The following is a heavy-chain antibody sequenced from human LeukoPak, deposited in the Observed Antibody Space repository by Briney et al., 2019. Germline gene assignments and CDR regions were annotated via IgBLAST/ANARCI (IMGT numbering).Heavy chain of an antibody. V-gene: IGHV3-48*02. Sequence: PGGSLRLSCAASGFTFSTYSMIWVRQAPGKGLEWISYITGSSRTIYYADSVKGRFTISRDKAKNSLFLQMNSLRDEDTAIYCCARDRGTGWAIDYWGQGTLVTVSS. J-gene: IGHJ4*02. CDR3: ARDRGTGWAIDY. D-gene: IGHD6-19*01. CDR2: ITGSSRTI. CDR1: GFTFSTYS.